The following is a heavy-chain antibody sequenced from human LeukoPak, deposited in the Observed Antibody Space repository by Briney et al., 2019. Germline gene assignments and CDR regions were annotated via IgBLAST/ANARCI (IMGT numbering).Heavy chain of an antibody. D-gene: IGHD2-15*01. CDR3: ARHEVGYCSGGSCPYYFDY. CDR1: GGSINSYY. CDR2: IYYSGKP. V-gene: IGHV4-59*08. J-gene: IGHJ4*02. Sequence: SETLSLTCTVSGGSINSYYWSWIRQPPGKGLEWIGYIYYSGKPRYNPSLMSRVTISVDTSKNHFSLKLTSVTAADTAVYYCARHEVGYCSGGSCPYYFDYWGQGTLVTVSS.